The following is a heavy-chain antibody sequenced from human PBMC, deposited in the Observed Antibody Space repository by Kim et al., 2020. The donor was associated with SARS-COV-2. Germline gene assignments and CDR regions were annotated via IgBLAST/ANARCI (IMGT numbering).Heavy chain of an antibody. CDR3: AREGDYSGGGYYYYGMDV. V-gene: IGHV1-18*01. J-gene: IGHJ6*02. D-gene: IGHD2-15*01. CDR1: GYTFTSYG. CDR2: ISAYNGNT. Sequence: APVKVSCKASGYTFTSYGISWVRQAPGQGLEWMGWISAYNGNTNYAQKLQGRVTMTTDTSTSTAYMELRSLRSDDTAVYYCAREGDYSGGGYYYYGMDVWGQGTTVTVSS.